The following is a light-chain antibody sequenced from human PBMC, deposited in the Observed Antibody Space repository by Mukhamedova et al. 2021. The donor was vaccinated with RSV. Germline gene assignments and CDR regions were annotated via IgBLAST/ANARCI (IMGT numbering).Light chain of an antibody. V-gene: IGKV3-20*01. CDR2: GAS. CDR1: QSVSSIY. Sequence: GERATLPCRAIQSVSSIYLAWYQQKPGQAPRLLIYGASSRATGIPDRFSGSGSGTDFTLTISRLEPEDFAVYYCQQYGSSLYTFG. CDR3: QQYGSSLYT. J-gene: IGKJ2*01.